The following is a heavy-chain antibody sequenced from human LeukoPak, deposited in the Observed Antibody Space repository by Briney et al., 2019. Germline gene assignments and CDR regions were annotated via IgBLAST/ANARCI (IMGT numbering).Heavy chain of an antibody. D-gene: IGHD3-9*01. V-gene: IGHV3-53*05. CDR1: GFTVSDNS. Sequence: GGSLRLSCTVSGFTVSDNSMSWVRQAPGKGLEWVSFIYYDDRTHYSDSVKGRFTISRDNSKNTLYLQMNSLRAEDTAVYYCAKSMDILTGYLWSLDYWGQGTLVTVSS. CDR2: IYYDDRT. CDR3: AKSMDILTGYLWSLDY. J-gene: IGHJ4*02.